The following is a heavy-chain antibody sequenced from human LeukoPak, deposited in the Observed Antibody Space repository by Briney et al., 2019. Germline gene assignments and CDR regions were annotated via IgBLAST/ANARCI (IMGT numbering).Heavy chain of an antibody. V-gene: IGHV4-4*07. CDR1: GVSISSYY. Sequence: PSETLSLTCTVSGVSISSYYWSWIRQPAGKGLEWIWRIYTSGSTNYNPSLKSRFTMSVETSKNQSSLKLSSVTAADTAVYYCARGRGIAAAGRYFDYWGQGTLVTVSS. CDR2: IYTSGST. J-gene: IGHJ4*02. D-gene: IGHD6-13*01. CDR3: ARGRGIAAAGRYFDY.